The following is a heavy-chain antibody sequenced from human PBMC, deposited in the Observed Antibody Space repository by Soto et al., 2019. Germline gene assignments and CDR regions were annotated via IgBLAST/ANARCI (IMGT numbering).Heavy chain of an antibody. CDR3: ATTQSFDY. J-gene: IGHJ4*02. Sequence: GGSLRLSCVASGFTFSNYWMSWVRQAPGKGLEWVANIRQDGSEKNFVDSVKGRFTISRDNAKNSVDLQMNSLRAEDTAVYYCATTQSFDYWGQGTLVTVSS. CDR1: GFTFSNYW. CDR2: IRQDGSEK. V-gene: IGHV3-7*01.